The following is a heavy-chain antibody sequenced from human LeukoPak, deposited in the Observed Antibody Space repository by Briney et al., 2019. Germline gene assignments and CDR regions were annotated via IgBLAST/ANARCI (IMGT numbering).Heavy chain of an antibody. D-gene: IGHD6-13*01. CDR1: GFTFSTYS. V-gene: IGHV3-48*02. CDR3: ARRTGSDSWYIDY. Sequence: PGGTLRLSCTASGFTFSTYSMNWVRQAPGRGLEWVSYISGSSSSSDGGAIQYADSVKGRFTISRDNDKNSLYLQRNSRRDECTNVYYCARRTGSDSWYIDYWGQGTLVSVSS. CDR2: ISGSSSSSDGGAI. J-gene: IGHJ4*02.